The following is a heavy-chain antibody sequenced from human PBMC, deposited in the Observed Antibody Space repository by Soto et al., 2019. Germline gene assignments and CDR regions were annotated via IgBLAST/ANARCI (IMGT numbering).Heavy chain of an antibody. D-gene: IGHD2-2*01. CDR2: ISGSGGST. CDR1: GFTFSSYA. J-gene: IGHJ6*02. CDR3: AKDPAIVVVPQYYYYGMDV. Sequence: GGSLRLSCAASGFTFSSYAMSWVRQAPGKGLEWVSAISGSGGSTYYTDSVKGRFTISRDNSKNTLYLQMNSLRAEDTAVYYCAKDPAIVVVPQYYYYGMDVWGQGTTVTVSS. V-gene: IGHV3-23*01.